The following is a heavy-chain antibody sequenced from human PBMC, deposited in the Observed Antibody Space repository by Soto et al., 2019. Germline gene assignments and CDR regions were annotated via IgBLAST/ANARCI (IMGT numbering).Heavy chain of an antibody. CDR1: GFTVSSKY. V-gene: IGHV3-53*01. J-gene: IGHJ6*02. CDR3: ARGNYAYYALEV. Sequence: GGSLRLSCAASGFTVSSKYMNWVRQAPGKGLEWVSVFYAGGNIYYADSVQGRFTISRDESKNTLDLQMNSLRVEDTAIYYCARGNYAYYALEVWGPGTTVTVSS. CDR2: FYAGGNI.